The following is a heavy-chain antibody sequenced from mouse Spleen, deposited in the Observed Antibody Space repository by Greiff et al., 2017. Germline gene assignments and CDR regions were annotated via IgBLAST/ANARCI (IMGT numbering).Heavy chain of an antibody. CDR3: ARQGGNYGGAMDY. J-gene: IGHJ4*01. CDR2: ISSGGSYT. D-gene: IGHD2-1*01. CDR1: GFTFSSYA. V-gene: IGHV5-9-3*01. Sequence: EVKLMESGGGLVKPGGSLKLSCAASGFTFSSYAMSWVRQTPEKRLEWVATISSGGSYTYYPDSVKGRFTISRDNAKNTLYLQMSSLRSEDTAMYYCARQGGNYGGAMDYWGQGTSVTVSS.